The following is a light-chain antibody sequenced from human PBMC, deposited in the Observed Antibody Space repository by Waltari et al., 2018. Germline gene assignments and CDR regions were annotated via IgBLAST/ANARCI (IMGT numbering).Light chain of an antibody. CDR1: SSDGGGYNY. V-gene: IGLV2-14*01. CDR2: EVG. Sequence: QSALTQPASVSGSPGQSITISCTGTSSDGGGYNYVSWYQQHPGKAPKLMIYEVGNRPSGVSNRFSGSQSGNTASLTISGLQAEDEADYYCSSYTSSSTPVVFGGGTKLTVL. J-gene: IGLJ2*01. CDR3: SSYTSSSTPVV.